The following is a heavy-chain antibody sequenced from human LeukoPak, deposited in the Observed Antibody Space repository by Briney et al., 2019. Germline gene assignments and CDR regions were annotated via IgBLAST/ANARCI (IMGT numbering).Heavy chain of an antibody. CDR3: ARGPTDMDFDY. CDR1: GYTFTKSDY. CDR2: INPSDGTT. Sequence: GASVKVSCKSSGYTFTKSDYIHWVRQAPGQGLEWMGIINPSDGTTFYAQKFQGRVTLTRDTSTNTVFMELSSLRSDDTAVFYCARGPTDMDFDYWGQGSLATVSS. V-gene: IGHV1-46*01. J-gene: IGHJ4*02.